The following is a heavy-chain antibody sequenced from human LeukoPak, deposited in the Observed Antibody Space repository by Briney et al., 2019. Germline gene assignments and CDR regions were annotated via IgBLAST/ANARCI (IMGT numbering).Heavy chain of an antibody. J-gene: IGHJ4*02. CDR2: IYISGST. Sequence: SETLSLTCTVSGGSISRYFWSWIRRPAGKGLEWIGRIYISGSTNYNPSLKSRVTMSLDTSKNQFSLKLSSVTAAGTAVYYCARVPAAGTGPDYWGQGTLVTVSS. D-gene: IGHD6-13*01. CDR3: ARVPAAGTGPDY. CDR1: GGSISRYF. V-gene: IGHV4-4*07.